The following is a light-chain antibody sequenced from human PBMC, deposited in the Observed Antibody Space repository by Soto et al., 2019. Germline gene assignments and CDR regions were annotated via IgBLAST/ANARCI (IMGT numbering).Light chain of an antibody. CDR3: TSYTSSITYV. J-gene: IGLJ1*01. CDR1: SSDVGTYNY. Sequence: QSALTQPASVSGSPGQSITISCTGTSSDVGTYNYVSWYQHHPGKAPKLIIYEVSNRPSGVSNRFSGSKSGSTASLTISGLQAEDEADYHCTSYTSSITYVFGTGTKVTVL. V-gene: IGLV2-14*01. CDR2: EVS.